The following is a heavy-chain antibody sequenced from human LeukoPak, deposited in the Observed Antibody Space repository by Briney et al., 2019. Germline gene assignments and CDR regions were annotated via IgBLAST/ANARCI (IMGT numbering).Heavy chain of an antibody. D-gene: IGHD3-22*01. CDR3: ARLSSGYSTFDY. V-gene: IGHV4-61*02. CDR2: IYPSGNT. J-gene: IGHJ4*02. CDR1: GGSINSGSYS. Sequence: SETLSLTCTVSGGSINSGSYSWSWIRQPAGKGLEWIGRIYPSGNTNYNPSLKSRVTISVDTSKNQFSLKLSSVTAADTAVYYCARLSSGYSTFDYWGQGTLVTVSS.